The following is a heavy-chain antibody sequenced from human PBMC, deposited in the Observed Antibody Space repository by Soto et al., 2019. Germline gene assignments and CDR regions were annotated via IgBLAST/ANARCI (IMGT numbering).Heavy chain of an antibody. V-gene: IGHV1-18*01. CDR1: GYTFTSSG. CDR2: ISTYNGNT. CDR3: ARTVAGYFDY. Sequence: GASVKVSCKASGYTFTSSGISWVRQAPGQGPEWMGWISTYNGNTNYAQNLQGRVTMTTDTSTSTAYMELRGLRSDDTAVYYCARTVAGYFDYWGQGTLVNVS. J-gene: IGHJ4*02. D-gene: IGHD6-19*01.